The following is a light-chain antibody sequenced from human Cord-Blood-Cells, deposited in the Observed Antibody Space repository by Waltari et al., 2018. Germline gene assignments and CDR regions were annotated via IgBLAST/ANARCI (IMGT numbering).Light chain of an antibody. CDR1: KSISRY. V-gene: IGKV1-39*01. J-gene: IGKJ2*01. Sequence: DIQMTQSPSSLSASVGDRVTITCRASKSISRYLNWYQQKPGKAPKLLIYATSSLQTGVPTRFSGSAYGTNFNLTFIILQPEDFATYYCQQSYSTPHTFGQGTKLEIK. CDR2: ATS. CDR3: QQSYSTPHT.